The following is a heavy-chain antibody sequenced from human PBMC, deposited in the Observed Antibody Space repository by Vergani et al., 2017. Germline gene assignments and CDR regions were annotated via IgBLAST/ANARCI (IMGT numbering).Heavy chain of an antibody. CDR2: IYSGDET. V-gene: IGHV3-66*02. Sequence: ELQLVESGGGLVQPGGSLRLSCAASGSTVSGNYMTWVRQAPGKGLEWVSHIYSGDETYYADSVKGRVTISRDTSKNTLHLQINNLRVEDTAVYYCARGNYYDSSGYPRAPFDYWGQGTLVTVSS. CDR1: GSTVSGNY. D-gene: IGHD3-22*01. CDR3: ARGNYYDSSGYPRAPFDY. J-gene: IGHJ4*02.